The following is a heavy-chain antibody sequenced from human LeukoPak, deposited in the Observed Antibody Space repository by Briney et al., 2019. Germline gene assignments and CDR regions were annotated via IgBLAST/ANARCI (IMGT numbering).Heavy chain of an antibody. CDR3: ARGYCSSTSCYQPAFDP. Sequence: PRASVKVSCKASGYTFTGYYMHWVRQAPGQGLEWMGWISPDSGGTNSAQKFQGRVTMTRDTSVSTAYMELSRLTSDDTAVYYCARGYCSSTSCYQPAFDPWGQGTLVTVSS. V-gene: IGHV1-2*02. D-gene: IGHD2-2*01. CDR1: GYTFTGYY. J-gene: IGHJ5*02. CDR2: ISPDSGGT.